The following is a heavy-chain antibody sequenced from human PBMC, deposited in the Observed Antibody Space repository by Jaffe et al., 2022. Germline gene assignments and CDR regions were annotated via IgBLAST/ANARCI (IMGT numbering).Heavy chain of an antibody. CDR1: GGSISSSSYY. Sequence: QLQLQESGPGLVKPSETLSLTCTVSGGSISSSSYYWGWIRQPPGKGLEWIGSIYYSGSTYYNPSLKSRVTISVDTSKNQFSLKLSSVTAADTAVYYCARQGGAAVNWFDPWGQGTLVTVSS. D-gene: IGHD6-13*01. V-gene: IGHV4-39*01. J-gene: IGHJ5*02. CDR2: IYYSGST. CDR3: ARQGGAAVNWFDP.